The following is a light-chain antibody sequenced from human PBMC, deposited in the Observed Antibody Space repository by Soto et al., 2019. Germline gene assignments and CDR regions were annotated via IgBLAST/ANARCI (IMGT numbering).Light chain of an antibody. CDR2: EVS. CDR1: SSDIGAYNY. V-gene: IGLV2-14*01. CDR3: NSYTTTSLYV. Sequence: QPASVSGSPGQSITISCTGTSSDIGAYNYVSWYQQYPGKAPKLIISEVSARPSRVSNRFSGSKSGNTASLTISGLQAEDEADYYCNSYTTTSLYVFGTGTKVTVL. J-gene: IGLJ1*01.